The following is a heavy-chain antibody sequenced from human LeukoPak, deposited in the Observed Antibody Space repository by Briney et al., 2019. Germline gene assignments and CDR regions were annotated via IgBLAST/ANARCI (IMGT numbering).Heavy chain of an antibody. V-gene: IGHV3-33*01. CDR1: GFTLSGYG. D-gene: IGHD2-15*01. J-gene: IGHJ4*02. CDR2: IWYDGSNK. Sequence: GRSLRLSCAASGFTLSGYGMHWVRKAPGKGLEGGAVIWYDGSNKYYADSVKGRLTISSDNSTNTLYLQMNSLRAEDTAVYYCARDSIGYCSGGSCYGYDYWGQGTLVTVSS. CDR3: ARDSIGYCSGGSCYGYDY.